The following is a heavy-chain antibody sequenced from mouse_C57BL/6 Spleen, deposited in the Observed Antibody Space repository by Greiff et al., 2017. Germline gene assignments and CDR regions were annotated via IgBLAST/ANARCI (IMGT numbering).Heavy chain of an antibody. CDR2: ISYDGGN. V-gene: IGHV3-6*01. J-gene: IGHJ4*01. Sequence: DVQLQESGPGLVKPSQSLYFTCTVTGYSITSGYYWNWIRQFPGNKLEWRSYISYDGGNNYNPSLKNRTSITRDTSKNQFFLKLNSVTTEDTATYYCAREGPYFAKGYWGQVASVTVSS. D-gene: IGHD3-3*01. CDR1: GYSITSGYY. CDR3: AREGPYFAKGY.